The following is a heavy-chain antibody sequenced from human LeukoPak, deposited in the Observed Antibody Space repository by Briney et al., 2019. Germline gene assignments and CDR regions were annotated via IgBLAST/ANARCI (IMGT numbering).Heavy chain of an antibody. CDR2: ISSRDSTI. CDR1: GFTVSSNF. J-gene: IGHJ4*02. D-gene: IGHD2-2*01. V-gene: IGHV3-48*04. CDR3: ARRYCSSSSCTLDY. Sequence: PGGSLRLSCAASGFTVSSNFMSWVRQAPGKGLEWVSYISSRDSTIYYADSVKGRFTISRDNAKNSLYLQMNSLRAEDTAVYYCARRYCSSSSCTLDYWGQGTLVTVSS.